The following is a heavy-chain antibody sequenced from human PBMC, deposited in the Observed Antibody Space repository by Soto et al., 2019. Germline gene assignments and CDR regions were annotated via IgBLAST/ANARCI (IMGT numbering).Heavy chain of an antibody. D-gene: IGHD3-10*01. CDR2: MNPNSGNT. Sequence: ASVKVSCKASGYTFTSYDINWVRQATGQGLEWMGWMNPNSGNTVYAQKFQGRVTMTRNTSISTAYMELSSLRSEDTAVYYCASLMSSGYYYGMDGWGQGTTVTVSS. J-gene: IGHJ6*01. CDR3: ASLMSSGYYYGMDG. CDR1: GYTFTSYD. V-gene: IGHV1-8*01.